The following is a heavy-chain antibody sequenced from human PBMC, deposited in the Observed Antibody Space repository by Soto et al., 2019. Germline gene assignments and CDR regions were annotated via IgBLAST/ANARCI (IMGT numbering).Heavy chain of an antibody. J-gene: IGHJ2*01. D-gene: IGHD4-17*01. V-gene: IGHV3-23*05. Sequence: TGGSLRLSCAASGFTFSNSAMSWVRQAPGKGLEWVSAIYTSASSTHYPDSVRGRFTISRDNSKNTLYLQMNSLRAEDTAVYYCAAVTTWDYWYFDLWGRGAPVTVSS. CDR3: AAVTTWDYWYFDL. CDR2: IYTSASST. CDR1: GFTFSNSA.